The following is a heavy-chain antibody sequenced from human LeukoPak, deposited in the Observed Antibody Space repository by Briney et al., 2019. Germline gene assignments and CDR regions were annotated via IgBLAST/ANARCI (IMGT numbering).Heavy chain of an antibody. J-gene: IGHJ5*02. V-gene: IGHV3-7*01. CDR1: AFTFSSYW. CDR2: IKQDGSEK. Sequence: GGSLRLSCAASAFTFSSYWMTWVRQAPGKGLEWVANIKQDGSEKNYVDSVKGRFTISRDNAKNSVYLQMNSLRAEDTAVYYCARATYHYDTSGYALFDPWGQGTLVTVSS. D-gene: IGHD3-22*01. CDR3: ARATYHYDTSGYALFDP.